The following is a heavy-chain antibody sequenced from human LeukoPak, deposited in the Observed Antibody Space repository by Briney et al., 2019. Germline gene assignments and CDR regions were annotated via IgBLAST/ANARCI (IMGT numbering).Heavy chain of an antibody. J-gene: IGHJ4*02. D-gene: IGHD2-21*01. CDR2: IHTSGSP. CDR1: GASISGHY. CDR3: ARQRLDGDILGFDW. Sequence: PSETLSLTCNVSGASISGHYWSWIRHPAGKSLEWIGRIHTSGSPIYNPSLSSRVTMSVDTSKGQFSLTMNSLTAADAAIYYCARQRLDGDILGFDWWGQGTLVTVSS. V-gene: IGHV4-4*07.